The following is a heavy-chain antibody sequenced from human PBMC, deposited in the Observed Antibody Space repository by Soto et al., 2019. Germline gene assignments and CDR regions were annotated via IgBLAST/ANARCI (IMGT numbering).Heavy chain of an antibody. Sequence: ASVKVSCKVSGYTLTELSMHWVRQAPGKGLEWMGGFGPEDGETIYAQKFQGRVTMTEDTSTDTAYMELSSLRSEDTAVYYCATTVRGGYYYDSSGYYSYFDYWGQGTLVTVSS. V-gene: IGHV1-24*01. CDR3: ATTVRGGYYYDSSGYYSYFDY. D-gene: IGHD3-22*01. CDR2: FGPEDGET. J-gene: IGHJ4*02. CDR1: GYTLTELS.